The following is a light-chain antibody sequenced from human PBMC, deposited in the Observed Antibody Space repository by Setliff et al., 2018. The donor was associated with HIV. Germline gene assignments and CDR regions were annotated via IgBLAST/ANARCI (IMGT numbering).Light chain of an antibody. Sequence: SYELAQPPSVSVAPGKTARITCGGNNIGSKSVHWYQQKPGQAPVLIISYDSDRPSGIPERFSGSNSGNTATLTISRVEAGDEADYYCQVLDSSSDHPYVFGTGTKVTVL. CDR2: YDS. CDR3: QVLDSSSDHPYV. CDR1: NIGSKS. V-gene: IGLV3-21*04. J-gene: IGLJ1*01.